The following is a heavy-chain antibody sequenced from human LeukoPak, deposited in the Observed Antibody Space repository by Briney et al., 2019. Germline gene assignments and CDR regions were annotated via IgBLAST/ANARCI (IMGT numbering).Heavy chain of an antibody. CDR2: IKSKTDGGTT. Sequence: GGSLRLSCAASGFTFSNAWMTWVRQAPGKGLEWVGRIKSKTDGGTTDYAAPVKGRFTISRDDSKNTLYLQMNSLKTEDAAVYYCTTDRMGSNAGNFDYWGQGTLVTVSS. V-gene: IGHV3-15*01. CDR1: GFTFSNAW. J-gene: IGHJ4*02. CDR3: TTDRMGSNAGNFDY. D-gene: IGHD2-15*01.